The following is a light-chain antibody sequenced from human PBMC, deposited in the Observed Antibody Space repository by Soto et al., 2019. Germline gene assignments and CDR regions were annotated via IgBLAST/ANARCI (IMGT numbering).Light chain of an antibody. V-gene: IGKV1-39*01. CDR2: AAS. CDR1: QSISSY. CDR3: QQSYSTPLT. Sequence: DIQMTQSPSSLSASVLDIVTITFRASQSISSYLNWYQQKPGKAPKLLIYAASSLQSGVPSRFSGSGSGTDFTLTISSLQPEDFATYYCQQSYSTPLTFGGGTKV. J-gene: IGKJ4*01.